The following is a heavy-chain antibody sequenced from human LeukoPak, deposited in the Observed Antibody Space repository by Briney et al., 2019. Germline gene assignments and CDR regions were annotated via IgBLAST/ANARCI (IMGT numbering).Heavy chain of an antibody. J-gene: IGHJ4*02. V-gene: IGHV1-24*01. CDR2: FDPEDGET. D-gene: IGHD2-15*01. CDR3: ASRYCSGGSCYPDLPDY. CDR1: GYTLTELS. Sequence: ASVKVSCKVSGYTLTELSMHWVRQAPGKGLEWMGGFDPEDGETIYAQKFQGRVTMTEDTSTDTAYMELSSLRSEDTAVYYCASRYCSGGSCYPDLPDYWGQGTLVTVSS.